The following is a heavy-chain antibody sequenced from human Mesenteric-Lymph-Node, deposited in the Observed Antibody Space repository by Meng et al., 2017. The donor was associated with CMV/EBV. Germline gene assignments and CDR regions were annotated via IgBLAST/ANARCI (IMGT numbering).Heavy chain of an antibody. J-gene: IGHJ5*02. D-gene: IGHD2-2*01. Sequence: FTFSSDAIHWVRQAPGKGREWVAVISYDGSNKYYADSVKGRFTISRDNSKNTLYLQMNSLRTEDTAVYYCARTAWEIVVVPTGWFDPWGQGTLVTVSS. CDR3: ARTAWEIVVVPTGWFDP. CDR1: FTFSSDA. V-gene: IGHV3-30-3*01. CDR2: ISYDGSNK.